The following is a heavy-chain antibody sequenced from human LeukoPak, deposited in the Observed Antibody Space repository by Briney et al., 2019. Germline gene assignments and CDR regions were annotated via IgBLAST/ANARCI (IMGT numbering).Heavy chain of an antibody. CDR3: ARVGISSSGYWDYYYGMDV. CDR2: IYYSGST. V-gene: IGHV4-59*01. CDR1: GGSISSYY. Sequence: SETLTLTCTVSGGSISSYYWSWIRQPPGKGLEWIGYIYYSGSTNSNPSLKSRVTISVDTSKNQFSLKLSSVTAADTAVYYCARVGISSSGYWDYYYGMDVWGQGTTVTVSS. J-gene: IGHJ6*02. D-gene: IGHD6-13*01.